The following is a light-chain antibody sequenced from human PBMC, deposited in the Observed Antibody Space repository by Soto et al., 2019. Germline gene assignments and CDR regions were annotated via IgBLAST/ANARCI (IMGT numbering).Light chain of an antibody. CDR1: QSIRTD. V-gene: IGKV3-15*01. CDR2: GVS. CDR3: QQSNNWPPLT. J-gene: IGKJ4*01. Sequence: DIVMTQSPATLSVSPGERATLSCRASQSIRTDLAWYQQKPGQPPRLLIYGVSTRATGVPARFSGSGSETDFSLTISSLQIEDFALYYCQQSNNWPPLTFGGGTKVDIK.